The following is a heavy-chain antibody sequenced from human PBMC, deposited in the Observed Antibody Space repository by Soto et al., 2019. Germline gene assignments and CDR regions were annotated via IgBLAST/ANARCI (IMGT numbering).Heavy chain of an antibody. CDR1: GYTFPSYG. J-gene: IGHJ4*02. Sequence: QVHLVQSGAEVKKPGASVKVSCKASGYTFPSYGITWVRQAPGQGLEWIGWISAHNGNTDSAQKLQGIVIVTRDTSTTAAYRVLSCLRSDDTGVYYCARGRYGDYWGQGALVTVSS. V-gene: IGHV1-18*01. D-gene: IGHD1-1*01. CDR3: ARGRYGDY. CDR2: ISAHNGNT.